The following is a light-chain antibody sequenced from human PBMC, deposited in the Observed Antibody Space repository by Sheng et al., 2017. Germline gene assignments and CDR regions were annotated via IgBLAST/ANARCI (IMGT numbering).Light chain of an antibody. Sequence: EIVLTQFPGTLSLSPGDRATLSCRASQRIDSTYIAWYQQKPGQAPRLLIYDVSNRATGIPGRFSGSGSGTDFTLTISSLEPEDFAVYYCQHRSNWPLTFGGGTKVEIK. CDR3: QHRSNWPLT. V-gene: IGKV3-11*01. J-gene: IGKJ4*01. CDR1: QRIDSTY. CDR2: DVS.